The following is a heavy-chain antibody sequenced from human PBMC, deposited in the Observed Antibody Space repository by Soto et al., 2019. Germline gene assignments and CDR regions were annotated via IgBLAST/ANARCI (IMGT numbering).Heavy chain of an antibody. J-gene: IGHJ4*02. D-gene: IGHD6-13*01. CDR2: LSGSGGST. CDR1: GFTFSSYA. CDR3: AKDLWGSSWYSFDY. V-gene: IGHV3-23*01. Sequence: EVQLLESGGGLVQPGGSLRLSCAASGFTFSSYAMSWVRQAPWKGLEWVSALSGSGGSTYYVDSVKGRFNIARDNSKNTLYLEMNSLRAEDTAVYYCAKDLWGSSWYSFDYWGQGTLVTVSS.